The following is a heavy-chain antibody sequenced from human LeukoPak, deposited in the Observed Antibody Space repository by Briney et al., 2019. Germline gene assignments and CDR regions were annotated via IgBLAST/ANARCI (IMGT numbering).Heavy chain of an antibody. D-gene: IGHD3-10*01. CDR3: ARGLYGSGSYYFDY. V-gene: IGHV3-30-3*01. CDR2: ISHDGSNK. Sequence: GGSLRLSCAASGFTFSSYAMHWVRQAPGKGLEWVAVISHDGSNKYYADSVKGRFTISRDNSKNTLYLQMNSLRAEDTAVYYCARGLYGSGSYYFDYWGQGTLVIVSS. CDR1: GFTFSSYA. J-gene: IGHJ4*02.